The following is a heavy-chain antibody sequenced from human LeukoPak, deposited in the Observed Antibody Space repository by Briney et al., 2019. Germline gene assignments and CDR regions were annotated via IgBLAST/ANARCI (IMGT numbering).Heavy chain of an antibody. CDR2: ISGSGGST. D-gene: IGHD4-11*01. CDR3: AKATTVTTFLRYYYYIDV. V-gene: IGHV3-23*01. Sequence: GGSLRLSCAASGFTFSSYAMSWVRQAPGKGLEWVSAISGSGGSTYYADSVKGRFTISRDNSKNTLYLQMNSLRAEDTAVYYCAKATTVTTFLRYYYYIDVWGKGTTVTVSS. J-gene: IGHJ6*03. CDR1: GFTFSSYA.